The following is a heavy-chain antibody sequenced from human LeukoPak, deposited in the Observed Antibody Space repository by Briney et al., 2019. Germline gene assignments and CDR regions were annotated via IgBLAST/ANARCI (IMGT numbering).Heavy chain of an antibody. Sequence: GGSLRLSCAASGFTFSSYGMHWVRQAPGKGLEWVAVISYDGSNKYYADSVKGRFTISRYNSKNTLYLQMNSLRAEDTAVYYCAKGRGYYFDYWGQGTLVTVSS. J-gene: IGHJ4*02. V-gene: IGHV3-30*18. CDR3: AKGRGYYFDY. CDR2: ISYDGSNK. CDR1: GFTFSSYG.